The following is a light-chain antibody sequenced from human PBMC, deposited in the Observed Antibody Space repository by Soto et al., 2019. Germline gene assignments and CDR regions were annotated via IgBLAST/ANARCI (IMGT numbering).Light chain of an antibody. CDR2: DDS. CDR1: NIGSKS. V-gene: IGLV3-21*02. CDR3: QVWDSSSDHPYVV. Sequence: SYELTQPPSVSVAPGQTASITCGGNNIGSKSVHWYQQKPGQAPVLVVYDDSDRPSGIPERFSGSNSGNTAALTISRVEAGDEADYYCQVWDSSSDHPYVVFGGGTKLTVL. J-gene: IGLJ2*01.